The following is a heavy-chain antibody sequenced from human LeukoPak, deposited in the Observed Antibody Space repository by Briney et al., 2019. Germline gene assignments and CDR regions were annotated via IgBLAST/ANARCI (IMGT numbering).Heavy chain of an antibody. CDR1: GGAFSSYA. J-gene: IGHJ6*03. Sequence: SVRVSCKASGGAFSSYAISWVRQAPGQGLEWMGGIIPIFGTANYAQKFQGRVTITADKSTSTAYMELSSLRSEDTAVYYCASRCSSSWYLEYYYYYMDVWGKGTTVTVSS. CDR3: ASRCSSSWYLEYYYYYMDV. CDR2: IIPIFGTA. D-gene: IGHD6-13*01. V-gene: IGHV1-69*06.